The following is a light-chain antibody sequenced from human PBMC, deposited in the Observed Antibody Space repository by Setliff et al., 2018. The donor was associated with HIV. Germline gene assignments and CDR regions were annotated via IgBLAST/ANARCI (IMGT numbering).Light chain of an antibody. J-gene: IGLJ3*02. V-gene: IGLV2-23*01. CDR2: EGS. Sequence: QSALTQPASVSGSPGQSTTISCTGTSSDVGNYNLVSWYQQHPGKAPKLMIYEGSKRPSGISNRFSGSKSGNTASLTISGLQAEDEADYYCCSYAGRTTLVFGGGTKVTVL. CDR3: CSYAGRTTLV. CDR1: SSDVGNYNL.